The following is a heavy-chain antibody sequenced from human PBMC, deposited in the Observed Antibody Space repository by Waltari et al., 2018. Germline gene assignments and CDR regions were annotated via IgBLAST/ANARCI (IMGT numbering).Heavy chain of an antibody. CDR1: GFIFTVHY. Sequence: VQSGAEVKKPGASVNVSGQASGFIFTVHYIPWLREAPGQGLEWMGWINPNSGITNYAQKLQGSVSMTRDTSIATAYMELKRLNSDDTAVYYCARDQYWLERKRYFDLWGRGTQVTVSS. CDR3: ARDQYWLERKRYFDL. V-gene: IGHV1-2*02. D-gene: IGHD1-1*01. J-gene: IGHJ2*01. CDR2: INPNSGIT.